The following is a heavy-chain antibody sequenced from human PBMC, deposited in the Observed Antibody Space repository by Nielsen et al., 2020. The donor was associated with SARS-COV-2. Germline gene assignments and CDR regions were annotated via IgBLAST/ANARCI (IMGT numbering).Heavy chain of an antibody. Sequence: SETLSLTCIVSGGSISSSSFYWGWIRQSPGKGLEWIGCIYYNGNTYYNPSLKSRVTISVDTSKNQFSLKLSSVTAADTAVYYCASPYYYDSSLHAFDIWGQGTMVTVSS. CDR3: ASPYYYDSSLHAFDI. D-gene: IGHD3-22*01. CDR2: IYYNGNT. V-gene: IGHV4-39*07. J-gene: IGHJ3*02. CDR1: GGSISSSSFY.